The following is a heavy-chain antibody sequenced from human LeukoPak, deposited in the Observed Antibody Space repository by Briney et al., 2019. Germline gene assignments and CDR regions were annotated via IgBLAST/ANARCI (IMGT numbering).Heavy chain of an antibody. V-gene: IGHV3-23*01. Sequence: PGGSHRLSCAASGFTFSSYGMSWVRQAPGKGLEWVSSIASSGAPTYYADSVKGRFTISRDNSKNTLYLQMSSLRVEDTAIYYCTQLVPYSVYWGQGTLDTVSS. CDR1: GFTFSSYG. CDR3: TQLVPYSVY. CDR2: IASSGAPT. D-gene: IGHD6-6*01. J-gene: IGHJ4*02.